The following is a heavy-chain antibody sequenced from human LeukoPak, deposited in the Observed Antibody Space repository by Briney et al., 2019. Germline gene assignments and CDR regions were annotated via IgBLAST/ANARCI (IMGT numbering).Heavy chain of an antibody. CDR2: ISYDGSNK. CDR1: GFTFSNYA. CDR3: AGDHRRVRDYFDY. J-gene: IGHJ4*02. V-gene: IGHV3-30-3*01. D-gene: IGHD3-10*01. Sequence: GGSLRLSCAASGFTFSNYAIHWVRQDPGKGLGWVAVISYDGSNKYYADSVKGRFTISRDNSKNTLYRQMNSLRAEDTAGYYCAGDHRRVRDYFDYWGQGPLVTVSS.